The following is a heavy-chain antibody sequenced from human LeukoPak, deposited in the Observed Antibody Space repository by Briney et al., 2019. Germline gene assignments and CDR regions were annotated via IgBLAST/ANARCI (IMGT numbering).Heavy chain of an antibody. Sequence: GGSLRLPCAASGFTFSNYGMHWVRQAPGKGLEGVAVIWYDGSNKYYADSVKGRFTISRDNSKNTLYLQMNSLRAEDTAVYYCAKEYCSSTSCPNWFDPWGQGTLVTVSS. CDR2: IWYDGSNK. J-gene: IGHJ5*02. CDR1: GFTFSNYG. D-gene: IGHD2-2*01. V-gene: IGHV3-33*06. CDR3: AKEYCSSTSCPNWFDP.